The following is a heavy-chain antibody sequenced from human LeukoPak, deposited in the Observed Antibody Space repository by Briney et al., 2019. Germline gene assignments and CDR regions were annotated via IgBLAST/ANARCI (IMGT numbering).Heavy chain of an antibody. D-gene: IGHD3-22*01. V-gene: IGHV4-59*01. CDR2: IFYSGST. Sequence: KPSETLSLTCTVSGGSISGFYWSWIRQPPGKGLEWIGYIFYSGSTNYNPSLKSRVTISLDTSKNQFSLKLSSVTAADTAVYYCARYIVVVIGDAFDIWGQGTMVTVSS. CDR3: ARYIVVVIGDAFDI. J-gene: IGHJ3*02. CDR1: GGSISGFY.